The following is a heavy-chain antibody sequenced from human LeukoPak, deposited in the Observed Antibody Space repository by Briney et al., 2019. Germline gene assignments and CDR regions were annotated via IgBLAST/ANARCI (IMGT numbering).Heavy chain of an antibody. CDR3: ARVYEGTDH. V-gene: IGHV3-7*01. D-gene: IGHD2/OR15-2a*01. J-gene: IGHJ4*02. CDR2: INQDGSED. CDR1: GFTVSNYY. Sequence: GGSLRLSCAASGFTVSNYYMSWVRQAPGKGLEWVANINQDGSEDYYVDFVKGRFTISRDNAKKSLYLQMDSLRAEDTAVFYCARVYEGTDHWGQGTLVTVSS.